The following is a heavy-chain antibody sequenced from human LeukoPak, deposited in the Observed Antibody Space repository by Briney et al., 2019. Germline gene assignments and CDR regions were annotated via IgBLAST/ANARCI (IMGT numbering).Heavy chain of an antibody. CDR1: GYTFTSYA. D-gene: IGHD3-9*01. V-gene: IGHV1-3*01. CDR2: INAGNGNT. J-gene: IGHJ4*02. Sequence: ASVKVSCKASGYTFTSYAMHWVRQAPGQRLEWMGWINAGNGNTKYSQKFQGRVTITRDTSASTAYMELSSLRSEDTAVYYCATEGLRYFDWPVGAPYWGQGTLVTVSS. CDR3: ATEGLRYFDWPVGAPY.